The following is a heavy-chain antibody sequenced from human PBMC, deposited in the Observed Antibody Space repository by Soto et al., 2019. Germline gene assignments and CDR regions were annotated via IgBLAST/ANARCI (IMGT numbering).Heavy chain of an antibody. D-gene: IGHD3-16*01. CDR3: ATPYYFNH. V-gene: IGHV3-21*06. Sequence: PGGSLRLSCAGSGFSFGSYEMHWVRQAPGKGLEWVTFTSYDGSSYIDYADSLRGRFTVSRDNARNSLYLQIDSLGVEDTAVYYCATPYYFNHWGPGTLVTVSS. CDR2: TSYDGSSYI. CDR1: GFSFGSYE. J-gene: IGHJ1*01.